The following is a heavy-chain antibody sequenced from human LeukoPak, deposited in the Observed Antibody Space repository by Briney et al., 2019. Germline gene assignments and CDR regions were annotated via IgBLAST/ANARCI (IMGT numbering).Heavy chain of an antibody. CDR2: INPNSGGT. J-gene: IGHJ4*02. Sequence: ASVKVSCKASGYTFTGYYMHWVRQAPGQGLEWMGWINPNSGGTNYAQKFQGRVTMTRDTSISTAYMELSRLRSDDTAVYYCARGGHYDFWSGPPDYWGQGTPVTVSS. D-gene: IGHD3-3*01. V-gene: IGHV1-2*02. CDR3: ARGGHYDFWSGPPDY. CDR1: GYTFTGYY.